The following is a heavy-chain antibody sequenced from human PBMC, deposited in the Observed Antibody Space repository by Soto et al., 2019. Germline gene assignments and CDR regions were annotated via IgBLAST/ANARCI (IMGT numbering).Heavy chain of an antibody. V-gene: IGHV3-66*01. Sequence: GGSLRLSCAASGFTVSSNYMSWVRQAPGKGLEWVSVIYSGGSTYYADSVKGRFTISRDNSKNTLYLQMNSLRAEDTAVYYCARAPVWRVPNVWGQGTLVTVSS. CDR2: IYSGGST. D-gene: IGHD1-1*01. J-gene: IGHJ4*02. CDR1: GFTVSSNY. CDR3: ARAPVWRVPNV.